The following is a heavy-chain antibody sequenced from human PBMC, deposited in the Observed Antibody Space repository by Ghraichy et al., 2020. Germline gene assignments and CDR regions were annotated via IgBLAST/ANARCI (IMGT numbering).Heavy chain of an antibody. CDR1: GFTSRSLA. V-gene: IGHV3-23*01. J-gene: IGHJ4*02. Sequence: GGSLRLSWAASGFTSRSLAMRWVRQAPGKGLEWVSASSGSGDRTYYADSVKGRFTISRDNSKNTLYLQMNSLRAEDTAVYYCATRPYYDILTGYGGLDFWGQGTLVTVSS. D-gene: IGHD3-9*01. CDR2: SSGSGDRT. CDR3: ATRPYYDILTGYGGLDF.